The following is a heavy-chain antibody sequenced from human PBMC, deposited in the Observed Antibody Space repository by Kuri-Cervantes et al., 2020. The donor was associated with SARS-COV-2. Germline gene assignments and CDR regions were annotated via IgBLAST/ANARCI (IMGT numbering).Heavy chain of an antibody. CDR2: IYYSGST. J-gene: IGHJ3*02. D-gene: IGHD6-19*01. V-gene: IGHV4-59*11. CDR3: ARDAESIAVAGHAPWAFDI. CDR1: GGSISSHY. Sequence: SETLSLTCTVSGGSISSHYWSWIRQPPGKGLEWIGYIYYSGSTNHNPSLKSRVTISVDTSKNQFSLKLSSVTAADTAVYYCARDAESIAVAGHAPWAFDIWGQGTMVTVSS.